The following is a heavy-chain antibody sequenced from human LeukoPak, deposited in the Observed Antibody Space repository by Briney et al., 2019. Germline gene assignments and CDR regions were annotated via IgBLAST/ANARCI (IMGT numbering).Heavy chain of an antibody. D-gene: IGHD6-13*01. J-gene: IGHJ4*02. CDR2: ISNNGGYT. Sequence: GGSLRLSCAASGFTFSSSAMSWVRQAPGKGLEWVSAISNNGGYTYYADSVQGRFTISRDNSKSTLCLQMNGLRADDTAVYYCARDRGGYSTDFDFWGQGTLVTVTS. V-gene: IGHV3-23*01. CDR1: GFTFSSSA. CDR3: ARDRGGYSTDFDF.